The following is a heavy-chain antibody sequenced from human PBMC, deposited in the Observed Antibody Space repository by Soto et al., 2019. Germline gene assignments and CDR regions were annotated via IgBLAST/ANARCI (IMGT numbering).Heavy chain of an antibody. V-gene: IGHV3-74*01. D-gene: IGHD2-15*01. CDR1: KFTFSSYW. CDR2: INSDGSNT. J-gene: IGHJ3*02. Sequence: GGSLRLSCATSKFTFSSYWMHWVRQGPGKGLVWVSRINSDGSNTDYADSVKGRFTISRDNAKNTLYLQMNSLRAEDTAVYYCASWVGYCSGSTCSDAFDIWGQGTMVTVSS. CDR3: ASWVGYCSGSTCSDAFDI.